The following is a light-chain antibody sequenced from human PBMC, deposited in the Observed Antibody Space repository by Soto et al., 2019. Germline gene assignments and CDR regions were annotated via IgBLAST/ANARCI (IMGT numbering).Light chain of an antibody. CDR3: YSYTSSSTYV. CDR1: SSDVGAYNY. J-gene: IGLJ1*01. CDR2: DVS. V-gene: IGLV2-14*01. Sequence: QSALTQPASVSGSPGQSITISCTGTSSDVGAYNYVSWYQQHPAKVPKLMIYDVSNRPSGVSDRFSGSKSGNTASLTISGLQAEDETDYYCYSYTSSSTYVFGTGTKVTVL.